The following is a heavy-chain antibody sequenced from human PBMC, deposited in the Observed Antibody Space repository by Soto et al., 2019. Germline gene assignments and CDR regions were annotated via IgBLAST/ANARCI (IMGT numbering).Heavy chain of an antibody. CDR2: IYYSGST. D-gene: IGHD2-8*01. J-gene: IGHJ5*02. V-gene: IGHV4-31*03. CDR3: ARGVAPMVYAIRGAWFDL. Sequence: SETLSLTCTVSGGSISSGGYYWSWIRQHPGKGLEWIGYIYYSGSTYYNPSLKSRVTISVDTSKNQFSLKLSSVTAADTAVYYCARGVAPMVYAIRGAWFDLWGQGTLVTVSS. CDR1: GGSISSGGYY.